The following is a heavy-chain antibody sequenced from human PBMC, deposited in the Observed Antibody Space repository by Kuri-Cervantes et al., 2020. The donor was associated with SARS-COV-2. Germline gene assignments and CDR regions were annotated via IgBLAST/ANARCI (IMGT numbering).Heavy chain of an antibody. D-gene: IGHD3-22*01. J-gene: IGHJ3*02. CDR3: ARVGGSGYDAFDI. Sequence: SETLSLTCTVSGGSISSYYWGWIRQPPGKGLEWIGSIYHSGSTYYNPSLKSRVTISVDTSKNQFSLKLSSVTAADTAVYHCARVGGSGYDAFDIWGQGTMVTVSS. CDR1: GGSISSYY. CDR2: IYHSGST. V-gene: IGHV4-38-2*02.